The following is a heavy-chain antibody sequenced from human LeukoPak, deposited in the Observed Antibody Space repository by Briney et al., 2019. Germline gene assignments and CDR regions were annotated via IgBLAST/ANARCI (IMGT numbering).Heavy chain of an antibody. J-gene: IGHJ4*02. V-gene: IGHV3-30-3*01. Sequence: GGSLRLSCAASGFTFSSYAMHWVRQAPGKGLEWVAVISYDGSNKYYADSVKGRFTISRDNSKNTLYLQMNSLRSEDTAVYYCARDSIGGSGSYYEDYWGQGTLVTVSS. CDR2: ISYDGSNK. CDR3: ARDSIGGSGSYYEDY. CDR1: GFTFSSYA. D-gene: IGHD3-10*01.